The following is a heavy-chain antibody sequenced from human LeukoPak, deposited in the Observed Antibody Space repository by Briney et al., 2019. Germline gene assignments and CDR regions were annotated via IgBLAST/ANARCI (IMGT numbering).Heavy chain of an antibody. V-gene: IGHV1-2*02. D-gene: IGHD6-19*01. Sequence: ASVKVSCKAAGDTFTGYFMYWVRQAPGQGLEWMGWINPNSGVTNYAQKFLGRVTMTRHTSISTAYMELSGLTFDDTAVYYCGRARPYSSGWYFEYWRQGILVTVSS. J-gene: IGHJ4*02. CDR3: GRARPYSSGWYFEY. CDR2: INPNSGVT. CDR1: GDTFTGYF.